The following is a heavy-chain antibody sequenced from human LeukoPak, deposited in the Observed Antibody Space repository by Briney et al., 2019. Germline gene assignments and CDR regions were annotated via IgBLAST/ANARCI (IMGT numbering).Heavy chain of an antibody. D-gene: IGHD2-21*02. J-gene: IGHJ3*02. CDR3: AMCSSGGDCYRDAFDI. CDR1: GYSFTDYY. CDR2: ISPRSGDT. Sequence: ASVKVSCKASGYSFTDYYMHWVRQAPGQGLEWMGWISPRSGDTSYAQKFQGRVTMTTDTSTSTAYMELRSLRSDDTAVYYCAMCSSGGDCYRDAFDIWGQGTMVTVSS. V-gene: IGHV1-2*02.